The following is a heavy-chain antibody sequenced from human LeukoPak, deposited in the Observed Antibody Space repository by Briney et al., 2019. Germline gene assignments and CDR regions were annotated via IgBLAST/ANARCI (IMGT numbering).Heavy chain of an antibody. Sequence: SETLSLTCNVSGGSISSSSYYWGWIRQPPGKGLEWIGTFYYAGITYYNPSLKSRVTISIDTSKNQFSLKLTSVTAADTAVYYCASGATGSDCYFDYWGQGTLVTVSS. CDR3: ASGATGSDCYFDY. V-gene: IGHV4-39*07. D-gene: IGHD2-21*02. CDR1: GGSISSSSYY. J-gene: IGHJ4*02. CDR2: FYYAGIT.